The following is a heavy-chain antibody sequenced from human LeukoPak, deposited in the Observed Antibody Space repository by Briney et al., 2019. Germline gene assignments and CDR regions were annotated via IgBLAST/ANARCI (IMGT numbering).Heavy chain of an antibody. CDR3: ASADPPYYYYGMDV. CDR1: RFTVSSNY. CDR2: IYSGGST. Sequence: GGSLRLSCAASRFTVSSNYMSWVRQAPGKGLEWVSVIYSGGSTYYADSVKGRFTISRDNSKNTLYLQMNSLRAEDTAVYYCASADPPYYYYGMDVWGQGTTVTVSS. V-gene: IGHV3-53*01. J-gene: IGHJ6*02.